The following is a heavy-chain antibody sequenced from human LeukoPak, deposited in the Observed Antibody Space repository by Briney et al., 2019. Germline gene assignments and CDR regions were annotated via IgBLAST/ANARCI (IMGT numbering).Heavy chain of an antibody. J-gene: IGHJ4*02. CDR3: AAGRRFLEWFSPFDY. CDR2: IKQDGIEK. Sequence: GGSLRLSCAASGFTFSGYWMSWVRQAPGKGLVWVANIKQDGIEKYYLDSVKGRFTVSRDNAKNSLYLQMDSLRAEDTAVYYCAAGRRFLEWFSPFDYWGQGTLVTVSS. D-gene: IGHD3-3*01. V-gene: IGHV3-7*01. CDR1: GFTFSGYW.